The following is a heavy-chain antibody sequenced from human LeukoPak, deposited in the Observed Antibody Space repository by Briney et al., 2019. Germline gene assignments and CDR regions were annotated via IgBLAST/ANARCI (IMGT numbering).Heavy chain of an antibody. CDR1: GGSFSGYY. Sequence: SETLSLTCAVYGGSFSGYYWSWIRQPPRKGLEWVGAINHSGSTNYNPSLKSRVTISVDTSKNQFSLKLSSVTAADTAVYFCARGRAARGNWFDPWGQGTLVTVSS. D-gene: IGHD6-6*01. CDR3: ARGRAARGNWFDP. J-gene: IGHJ5*02. CDR2: INHSGST. V-gene: IGHV4-34*01.